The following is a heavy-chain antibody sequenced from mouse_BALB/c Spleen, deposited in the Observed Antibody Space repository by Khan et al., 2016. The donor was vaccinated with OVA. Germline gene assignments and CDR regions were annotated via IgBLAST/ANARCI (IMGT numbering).Heavy chain of an antibody. V-gene: IGHV3-2*02. CDR3: ARSVTITTVVATDFDY. Sequence: EVKLLESGPGLVKPSQSLSLTCTVTGYSITSDYAWNWIRQFPGNKLEWMGYISYSGRTSYNPSLKSRISITRDTSKNLFFLQLNSVTTEDTATYYGARSVTITTVVATDFDYWGQGTTLTVSS. CDR2: ISYSGRT. D-gene: IGHD1-1*01. J-gene: IGHJ2*01. CDR1: GYSITSDYA.